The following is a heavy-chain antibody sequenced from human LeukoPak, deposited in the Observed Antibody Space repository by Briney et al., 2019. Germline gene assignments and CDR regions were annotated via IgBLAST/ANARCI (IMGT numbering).Heavy chain of an antibody. CDR1: GGTFSNYA. J-gene: IGHJ4*02. CDR3: ARDSGSYYADVDY. Sequence: SVKVSCKASGGTFSNYAISWVRQAPGQGLEWMGGIIPIFGRASYAQKFQGRVTITADESTTTAYMELSSLRSEDMAVYYCARDSGSYYADVDYWGQGTLVTVSS. V-gene: IGHV1-69*13. D-gene: IGHD1-26*01. CDR2: IIPIFGRA.